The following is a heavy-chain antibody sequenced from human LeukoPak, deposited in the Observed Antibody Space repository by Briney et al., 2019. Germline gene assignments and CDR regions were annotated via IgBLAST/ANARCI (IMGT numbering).Heavy chain of an antibody. V-gene: IGHV3-23*01. D-gene: IGHD3-22*01. CDR3: AKDPPYYYDSSGYYA. J-gene: IGHJ5*02. Sequence: GGSLRLSCAAPGFTFSSYAMSWVRQAPGKGLEWVSAISGSGGSTYYADSVKGRFTISRDNSKNTLYLQMNSLRAEDTAVYYCAKDPPYYYDSSGYYAWGQGTLVTVSS. CDR1: GFTFSSYA. CDR2: ISGSGGST.